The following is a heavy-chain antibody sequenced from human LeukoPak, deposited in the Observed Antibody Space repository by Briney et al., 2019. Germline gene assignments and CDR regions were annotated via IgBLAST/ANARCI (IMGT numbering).Heavy chain of an antibody. V-gene: IGHV5-51*01. J-gene: IGHJ5*02. CDR2: IFPDDSDT. CDR3: GRKRGAWGTVNWFDP. Sequence: GESLRISCETSGYFFTTYWIGWVRQLPGTGLEWVGAIFPDDSDTIYSPSFQGQVTISADKSVRTSYLQWSSLKASDTAIYFCGRKRGAWGTVNWFDPWGRGTLATVPS. D-gene: IGHD3-16*01. CDR1: GYFFTTYW.